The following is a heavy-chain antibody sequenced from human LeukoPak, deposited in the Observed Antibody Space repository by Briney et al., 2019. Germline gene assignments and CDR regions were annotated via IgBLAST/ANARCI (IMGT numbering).Heavy chain of an antibody. J-gene: IGHJ3*02. CDR1: GYTFTDYF. CDR3: ARPISGPLSVCAFDI. V-gene: IGHV1-2*02. Sequence: ASVKVTRKASGYTFTDYFRQWVRQAPGQRLEWMGWINPNSGGTSYAQKFQGRVTMTRDTSISTAYMELSRLRSDDTAVYYCARPISGPLSVCAFDIWREPTMVTVSS. CDR2: INPNSGGT. D-gene: IGHD1-14*01.